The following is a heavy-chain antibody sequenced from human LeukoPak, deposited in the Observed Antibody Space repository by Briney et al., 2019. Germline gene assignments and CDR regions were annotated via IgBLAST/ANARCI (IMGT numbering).Heavy chain of an antibody. CDR2: IYYTGSA. CDR3: ARHYYGSGSYQDY. Sequence: SSETLSLTCTVSRGSISSATYYWSWIRQHPGKGLEWIGYIYYTGSAYYDPSLKSRVTISVDTSKNQFSLKLSSVTAADTAVYYCARHYYGSGSYQDYWGQGTLVTVSS. CDR1: RGSISSATYY. V-gene: IGHV4-31*03. D-gene: IGHD3-10*01. J-gene: IGHJ4*02.